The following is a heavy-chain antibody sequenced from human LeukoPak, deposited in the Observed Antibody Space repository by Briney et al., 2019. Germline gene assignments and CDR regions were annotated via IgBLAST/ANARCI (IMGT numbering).Heavy chain of an antibody. CDR1: GXSFTSYW. CDR3: ARAYTRPQPFDY. Sequence: GESLKISCKGSGXSFTSYWIGWVRQMPGKGLEWVGIIYPGDSDTRYSPSFQGHVTISADKSINTAYLQWSSLKASDTAMYYCARAYTRPQPFDYWGQGTLVTVSS. D-gene: IGHD2-2*02. V-gene: IGHV5-51*01. J-gene: IGHJ4*02. CDR2: IYPGDSDT.